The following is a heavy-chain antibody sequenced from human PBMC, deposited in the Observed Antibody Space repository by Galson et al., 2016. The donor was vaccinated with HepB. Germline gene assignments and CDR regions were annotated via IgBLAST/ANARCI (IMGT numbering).Heavy chain of an antibody. Sequence: SLRLSCAASGFTFSTYVMHWVRQAPGKGLERVAGISFDGSNKYYADSVKGRFTISRDNSKNTLYLQMNSLRAEDTAVYYCASRHSGWYYFDYWGQGTLVTVSS. D-gene: IGHD6-19*01. CDR2: ISFDGSNK. CDR3: ASRHSGWYYFDY. CDR1: GFTFSTYV. V-gene: IGHV3-30-3*01. J-gene: IGHJ4*02.